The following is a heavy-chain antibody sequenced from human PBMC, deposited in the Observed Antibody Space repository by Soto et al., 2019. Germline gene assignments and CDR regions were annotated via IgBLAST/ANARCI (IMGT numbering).Heavy chain of an antibody. CDR2: ISYDGSNK. J-gene: IGHJ6*02. D-gene: IGHD3-10*01. V-gene: IGHV3-30-3*01. CDR1: GFTFSSYA. Sequence: GGSLRLSCAASGFTFSSYAMHWVRQAPGKGLEWVAVISYDGSNKYYAHSVKGRFTISRDNSKNTLYLQMNSLRAEDTAVYYCARDYSLWSSIGDYYYGMDVWGQGTTVTVSS. CDR3: ARDYSLWSSIGDYYYGMDV.